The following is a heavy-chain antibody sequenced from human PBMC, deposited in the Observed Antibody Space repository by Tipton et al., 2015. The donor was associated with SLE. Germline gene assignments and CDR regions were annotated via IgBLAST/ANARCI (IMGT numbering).Heavy chain of an antibody. J-gene: IGHJ4*02. CDR2: IYHSGST. V-gene: IGHV4-38-2*02. CDR3: ARELDSPSAL. D-gene: IGHD3-22*01. Sequence: TLSLTCAVSGYSISSGYYWGWIRQPPGKGLEWIGSIYHSGSTYYNPPLKSRVTISVDTSKNQFSLKLSSVTAADTAVYYCARELDSPSALWGQGTLVTVSS. CDR1: GYSISSGYY.